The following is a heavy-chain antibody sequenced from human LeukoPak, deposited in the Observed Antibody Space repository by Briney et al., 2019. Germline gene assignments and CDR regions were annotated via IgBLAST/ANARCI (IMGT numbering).Heavy chain of an antibody. D-gene: IGHD3-10*01. CDR3: AKGGAVSSKSITMIRGTRRYYYYMDV. Sequence: GGSLRLSCAASGFTFSSCGMSWVRQAPGKGLEWVSALSDSGGSTFYADSVKGRFTISRDNSKNTLYLQMNRLRAEDTAVYYCAKGGAVSSKSITMIRGTRRYYYYMDVWGKGTTVTISS. J-gene: IGHJ6*03. CDR1: GFTFSSCG. V-gene: IGHV3-23*01. CDR2: LSDSGGST.